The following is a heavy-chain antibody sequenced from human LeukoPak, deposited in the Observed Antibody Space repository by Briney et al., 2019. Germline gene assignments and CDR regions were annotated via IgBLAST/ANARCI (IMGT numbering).Heavy chain of an antibody. CDR3: ARAAYPQYSSSSLS. CDR2: ISAYNGNT. D-gene: IGHD6-6*01. Sequence: ASVKFSCKASGYTFTSYGISWVRQAPGQGLEWMGWISAYNGNTNYAQKLQGRVTMTTDTSTSTAYMELRSLRSDDTAVYYCARAAYPQYSSSSLSWGQGTLVTVSS. V-gene: IGHV1-18*01. CDR1: GYTFTSYG. J-gene: IGHJ5*02.